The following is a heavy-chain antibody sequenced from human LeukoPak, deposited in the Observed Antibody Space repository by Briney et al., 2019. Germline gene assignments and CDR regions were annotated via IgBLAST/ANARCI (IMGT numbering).Heavy chain of an antibody. CDR3: VRVVSSGYSSMDV. CDR2: IYYSGST. Sequence: SETLSLTCTVSGGSISSGDYYWSWIRQPPGKGLEWIGYIYYSGSTYYNPSLKSRVSISVDTFKNQFSLKLSSVTAADTAVYYCVRVVSSGYSSMDVWGKGTTVTVSS. D-gene: IGHD3-22*01. CDR1: GGSISSGDYY. J-gene: IGHJ6*04. V-gene: IGHV4-30-4*08.